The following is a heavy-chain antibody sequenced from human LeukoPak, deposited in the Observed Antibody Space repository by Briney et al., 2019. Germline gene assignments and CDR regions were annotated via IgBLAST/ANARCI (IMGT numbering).Heavy chain of an antibody. Sequence: ASVKVSCKASGYTFTGYYMHWVRQAPGQGLEWMGWINPNSGGTNYAQKFQGRVTMTRDTSISTAYMELSRLRAEDTAIYYCAKDQSVYSTSWYRRGAFDYWGQGTLVTVSS. D-gene: IGHD6-13*01. CDR3: AKDQSVYSTSWYRRGAFDY. CDR2: INPNSGGT. CDR1: GYTFTGYY. J-gene: IGHJ4*02. V-gene: IGHV1-2*02.